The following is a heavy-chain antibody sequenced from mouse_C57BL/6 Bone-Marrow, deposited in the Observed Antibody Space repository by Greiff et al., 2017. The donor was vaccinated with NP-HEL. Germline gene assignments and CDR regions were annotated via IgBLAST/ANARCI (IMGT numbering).Heavy chain of an antibody. CDR1: GFTFSSYA. V-gene: IGHV5-9-1*02. D-gene: IGHD2-4*01. J-gene: IGHJ3*01. Sequence: EVKVEESGEGLVKPGGSLKLSCAASGFTFSSYALSWVRQTPEQRLEWVAYISSGGDYIYYADTVKGRFTISRDNARNTLYLQMSSLKSEDTAMYYCTRYYDYDETFAYWGQGTLVTVSA. CDR3: TRYYDYDETFAY. CDR2: ISSGGDYI.